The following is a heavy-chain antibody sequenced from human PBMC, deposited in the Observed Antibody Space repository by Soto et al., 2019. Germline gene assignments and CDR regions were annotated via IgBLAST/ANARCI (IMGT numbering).Heavy chain of an antibody. J-gene: IGHJ5*02. D-gene: IGHD6-19*01. Sequence: QVRLVESGGGVVQPGRSLRLSCTASGFSFSSYAMYWFRQPPGKGLEWVAVISKDGMNKNYADSVKGRVTVSRDNANYSVDLQLNSLRGEDTAMYYCARDMYSSDYFVKWFELWGQGTLVTVSS. CDR2: ISKDGMNK. V-gene: IGHV3-30*04. CDR3: ARDMYSSDYFVKWFEL. CDR1: GFSFSSYA.